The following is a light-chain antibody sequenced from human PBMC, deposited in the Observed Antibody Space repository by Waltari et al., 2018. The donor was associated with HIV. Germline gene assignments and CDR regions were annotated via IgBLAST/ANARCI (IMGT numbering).Light chain of an antibody. CDR1: QSVSSYY. J-gene: IGKJ1*01. V-gene: IGKV3-20*01. CDR3: QQYDTTPPT. Sequence: DIVLTQSPGTLSLSPGDRATLSCRASQSVSSYYFGWYQQRPGQPPRLLLLGTSNRATGIPDRFSGSGSGTDFTLTITRLEPEDFAVYFCQQYDTTPPTFGQGTKVEIK. CDR2: GTS.